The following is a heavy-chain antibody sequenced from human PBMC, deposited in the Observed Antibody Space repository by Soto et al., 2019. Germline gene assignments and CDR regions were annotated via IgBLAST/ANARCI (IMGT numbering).Heavy chain of an antibody. J-gene: IGHJ4*02. V-gene: IGHV3-74*01. D-gene: IGHD3-22*01. CDR3: TRDFDR. CDR1: GFTFSSYW. Sequence: PGGSLRLSCAASGFTFSSYWMHWARQAPGKGLVWVSRIKSDGSSTYYADSVKGRFTISRDNAKNTLHLQMNSLRAEDTAVYYCTRDFDRWGQGTLVTVSS. CDR2: IKSDGSST.